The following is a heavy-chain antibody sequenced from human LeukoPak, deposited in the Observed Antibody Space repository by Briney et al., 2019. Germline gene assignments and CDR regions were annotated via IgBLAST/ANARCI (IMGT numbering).Heavy chain of an antibody. V-gene: IGHV1-69*13. CDR1: GGTFISYA. J-gene: IGHJ4*02. Sequence: SVKVSCKASGGTFISYAISWVRQAPGQGLEWMGGIIPIFGTANYAQKFQGRVTITADESTSTAYMELSSLRSEDTAVYYCAREVGAQNYYFDYWGQGTLVTVSS. D-gene: IGHD1-26*01. CDR2: IIPIFGTA. CDR3: AREVGAQNYYFDY.